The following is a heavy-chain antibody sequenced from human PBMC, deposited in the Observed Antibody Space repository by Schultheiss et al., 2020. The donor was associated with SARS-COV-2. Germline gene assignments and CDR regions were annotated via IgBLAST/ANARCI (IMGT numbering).Heavy chain of an antibody. CDR2: IYHSGST. Sequence: SQTLSLTCTVSGGSISSGDYYWSWIRQPPGKGLEWIGSIYHSGSTYYNPSLKSRVTISVDTSKNQFSLKLSSVTAADTAVYYCAREDCSSPSSHNWFDPWGQGTLVTVSS. CDR3: AREDCSSPSSHNWFDP. CDR1: GGSISSGDYY. V-gene: IGHV4-30-4*08. D-gene: IGHD2-2*01. J-gene: IGHJ5*02.